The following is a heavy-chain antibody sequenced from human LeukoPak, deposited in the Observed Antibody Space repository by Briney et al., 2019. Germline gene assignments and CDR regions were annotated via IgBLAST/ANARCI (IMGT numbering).Heavy chain of an antibody. D-gene: IGHD4-23*01. CDR2: ISSSGSTI. J-gene: IGHJ6*02. CDR3: ARNTVVAPLAYYCYGMDV. V-gene: IGHV3-11*01. Sequence: GGSLRLSCAASGFTFSDYYMSWVRPAPGKGVGWVSYISSSGSTIYYADSVKGRFTISRDNAKNSLYLQMNSLRAEDTAVYYCARNTVVAPLAYYCYGMDVWGQGTTVTVSS. CDR1: GFTFSDYY.